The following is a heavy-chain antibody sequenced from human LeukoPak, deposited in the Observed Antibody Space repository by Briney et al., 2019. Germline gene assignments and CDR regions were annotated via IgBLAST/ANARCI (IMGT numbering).Heavy chain of an antibody. V-gene: IGHV4-59*01. D-gene: IGHD3-10*01. J-gene: IGHJ4*02. CDR2: IYYSGTT. Sequence: SETLSLTCATSGGSFSSGYWSWIRQPPGKRLEWIGYIYYSGTTNNNPSLESRVTVSVDTSKKICSLKLTSVTAADTAVYFCARGDPAGLFDYWGQGTLVTVSS. CDR3: ARGDPAGLFDY. CDR1: GGSFSSGY.